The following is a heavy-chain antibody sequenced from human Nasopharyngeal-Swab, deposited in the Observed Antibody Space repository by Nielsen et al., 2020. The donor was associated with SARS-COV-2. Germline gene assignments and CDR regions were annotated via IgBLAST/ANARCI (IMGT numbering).Heavy chain of an antibody. J-gene: IGHJ4*02. CDR3: ARGRYDSSGYLSHFDY. D-gene: IGHD3-22*01. Sequence: WIRQPPGKGLEWIGEINHSGSTSYNPSLKSRVTISVDTSKNQFSLKLSSVTAADTAVYYCARGRYDSSGYLSHFDYWGQGTLVTVSS. CDR2: INHSGST. V-gene: IGHV4-34*01.